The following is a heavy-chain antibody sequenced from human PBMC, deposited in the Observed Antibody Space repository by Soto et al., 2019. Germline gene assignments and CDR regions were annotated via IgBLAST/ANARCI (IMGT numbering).Heavy chain of an antibody. CDR2: IYSGGYT. Sequence: EVQLVESGGGLIQPGGSLRLSCAVSGFTVSNNYMSWVRQAPGKGLEGVSVIYSGGYTAYGDSVKGRFTISRDNSKTPLYLQKKSPGPDAPAVFYCAPRPGGGGYWGQGTLVTVSS. J-gene: IGHJ4*02. V-gene: IGHV3-53*01. CDR1: GFTVSNNY. D-gene: IGHD3-10*01. CDR3: APRPGGGGY.